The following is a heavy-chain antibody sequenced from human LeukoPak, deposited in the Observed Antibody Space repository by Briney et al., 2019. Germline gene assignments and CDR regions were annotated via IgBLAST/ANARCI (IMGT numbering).Heavy chain of an antibody. Sequence: GGSLRLSCAVSGFTFSSYGMHWVRQAPGKGLEWVAFIRYDGSNKYYADSVKGRFTISRDNSKNTLYLQMNSLRAEDTAVYYCTVAGIAGGGYYYYYYMDVWGKGTTVTISS. J-gene: IGHJ6*03. CDR2: IRYDGSNK. V-gene: IGHV3-30*02. CDR3: TVAGIAGGGYYYYYYMDV. CDR1: GFTFSSYG. D-gene: IGHD6-19*01.